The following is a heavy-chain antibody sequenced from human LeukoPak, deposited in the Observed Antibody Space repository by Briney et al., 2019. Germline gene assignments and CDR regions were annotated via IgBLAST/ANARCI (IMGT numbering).Heavy chain of an antibody. CDR3: ARTTVTQYFDY. CDR1: GGSISSGDYY. D-gene: IGHD4-17*01. J-gene: IGHJ4*02. Sequence: SQTLSLTCTVSGGSISSGDYYWSWIRQPPGKGLEWIGYIYYSGGTYYNPSLKSRVTISVDTSKNQFSLKLSSVTAADTAVYYCARTTVTQYFDYWGQGTLVTVSS. V-gene: IGHV4-30-4*01. CDR2: IYYSGGT.